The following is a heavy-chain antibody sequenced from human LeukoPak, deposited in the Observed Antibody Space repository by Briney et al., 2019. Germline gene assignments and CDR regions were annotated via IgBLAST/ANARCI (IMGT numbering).Heavy chain of an antibody. CDR2: TFESQTT. V-gene: IGHV4-59*01. J-gene: IGHJ4*02. Sequence: SETLSLTCTVSGGSISGYYWSWMRQPPGKGLEWVGYTFESQTTGYNSSLESRVTISQDTSRNQFSLKLSSVTAADTAVYYCARWNEGLDYWGQGTLVTVSS. CDR1: GGSISGYY. D-gene: IGHD1-1*01. CDR3: ARWNEGLDY.